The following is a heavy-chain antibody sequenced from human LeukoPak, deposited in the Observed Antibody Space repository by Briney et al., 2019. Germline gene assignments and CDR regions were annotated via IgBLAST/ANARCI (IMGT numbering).Heavy chain of an antibody. CDR1: GGSISNYY. J-gene: IGHJ4*02. D-gene: IGHD5-24*01. Sequence: SETLSLTCTVSGGSISNYYWSWIRQPPGEGLEWIGYIYYSGSTNYNPSLKSRVTISVDTSKNQFSLKLSSVTAADTAVYYCAREIDGYNSYFDYWGQGTLVTVSS. CDR3: AREIDGYNSYFDY. CDR2: IYYSGST. V-gene: IGHV4-59*12.